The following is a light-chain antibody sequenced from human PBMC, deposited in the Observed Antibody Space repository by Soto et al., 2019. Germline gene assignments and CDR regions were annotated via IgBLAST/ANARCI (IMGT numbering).Light chain of an antibody. V-gene: IGKV3-15*01. CDR2: GAS. CDR3: QHYNDRPPWT. CDR1: QSINTN. J-gene: IGKJ1*01. Sequence: IVMTQSPATLSVSPGERATLSCRASQSINTNLAWFQQKPGRAPRLLIFGASTRATDIPARFSGSGSGTEFTLTISTLQSEDFAVYYCQHYNDRPPWTFGQGTK.